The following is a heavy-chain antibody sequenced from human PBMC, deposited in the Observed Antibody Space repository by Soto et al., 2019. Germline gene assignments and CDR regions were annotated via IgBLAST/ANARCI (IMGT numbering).Heavy chain of an antibody. Sequence: QVQLVQSGAEVKKPGSSVKVSCKASGGPFSSDSFSWVRQAPGQGLEWMGGIIPMFDTPIYAQKFQDRVTITADESTSTDYMQQSSLRSGDKAVYYCATSGGLDRDFNYWGQGSLVTVSS. D-gene: IGHD2-15*01. CDR2: IIPMFDTP. V-gene: IGHV1-69*12. CDR3: ATSGGLDRDFNY. CDR1: GGPFSSDS. J-gene: IGHJ4*02.